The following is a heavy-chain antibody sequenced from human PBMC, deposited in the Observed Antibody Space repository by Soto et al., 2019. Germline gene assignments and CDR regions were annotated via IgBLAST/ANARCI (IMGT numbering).Heavy chain of an antibody. CDR2: IYYSGST. J-gene: IGHJ5*02. Sequence: PSETLSLTCTVSGGSISSSSYYWGWIRQPPGKGLEWIGSIYYSGSTYYNPSLKSRVTISVDTSKNQFSLKLSSVTAADTAVYYCARHEFHSSRCTHHWGQETLVTVSS. CDR3: ARHEFHSSRCTHH. CDR1: GGSISSSSYY. V-gene: IGHV4-39*01. D-gene: IGHD6-13*01.